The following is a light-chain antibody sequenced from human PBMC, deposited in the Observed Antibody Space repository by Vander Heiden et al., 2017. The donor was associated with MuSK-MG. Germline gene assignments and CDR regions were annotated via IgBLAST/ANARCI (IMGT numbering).Light chain of an antibody. CDR2: AAS. CDR3: QKYNSAPLT. Sequence: DIQMTQSPSSLSASVGDRVTITCRASQCISNYLAWYQQKPGKVPKLLIYAASTLQSGVPSRFSGSGSGTDFTLTISSLQPEDVATYYCQKYNSAPLTFDGGTKVEIK. CDR1: QCISNY. V-gene: IGKV1-27*01. J-gene: IGKJ4*01.